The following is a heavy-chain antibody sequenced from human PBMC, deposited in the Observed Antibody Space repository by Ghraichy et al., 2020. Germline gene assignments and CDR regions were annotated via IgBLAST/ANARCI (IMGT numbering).Heavy chain of an antibody. CDR2: INPNSGGT. CDR3: ASSAAAGSRGYYYGMDV. Sequence: ASVKVSCKASGYTFTGYYMHWVRQAPGQGLEWMGWINPNSGGTNYAQKFQGRVTMTRDTSIRTAYMELSRLRADDTAVYYCASSAAAGSRGYYYGMDVWGQGTTVTVSS. J-gene: IGHJ6*02. CDR1: GYTFTGYY. V-gene: IGHV1-2*02. D-gene: IGHD2-2*01.